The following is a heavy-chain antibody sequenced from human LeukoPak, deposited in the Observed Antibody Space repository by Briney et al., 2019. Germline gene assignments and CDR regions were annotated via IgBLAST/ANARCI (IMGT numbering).Heavy chain of an antibody. V-gene: IGHV1-69*06. CDR2: IIPIFGTA. CDR3: ARILTWDGSYYYFDY. J-gene: IGHJ4*02. Sequence: ASVKVSCKASGYTFTSYYMHWVRQAPGQGLEWMGGIIPIFGTANYAQKFQGRVTITADKSTSTAYMELSSLRSEDTAVYYCARILTWDGSYYYFDYWGQGTLVTVSS. D-gene: IGHD1-26*01. CDR1: GYTFTSYY.